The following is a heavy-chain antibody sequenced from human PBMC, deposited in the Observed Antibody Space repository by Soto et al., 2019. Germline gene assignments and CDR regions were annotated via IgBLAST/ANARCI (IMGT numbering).Heavy chain of an antibody. CDR1: GASMRNYY. V-gene: IGHV4-4*07. CDR2: IFGSGET. CDR3: VREGDYSDNNGYPLFDY. D-gene: IGHD3-22*01. Sequence: VQLQESGPGLLKPSETLSLTCTVSGASMRNYYWSWIRQPAGKGLEWIGRIFGSGETYYNPSLKSRIILSVDLSKSQFSLELTSVTAADTAVDFCVREGDYSDNNGYPLFDYWGQGTLVTVSP. J-gene: IGHJ4*02.